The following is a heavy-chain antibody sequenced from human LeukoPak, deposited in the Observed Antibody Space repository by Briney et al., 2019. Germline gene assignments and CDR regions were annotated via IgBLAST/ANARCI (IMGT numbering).Heavy chain of an antibody. CDR3: ARQGYCSRGSCYWSGWFDP. Sequence: GTSLRLSCSTSGFTFNSHGFHWVRQAPGKGLEWVAAISDDGLNTFYIDSVKGRFTISRDDSKNAVSLQMTSLRSEDTAMYYCARQGYCSRGSCYWSGWFDPWGQGTLVTVSS. D-gene: IGHD2-15*01. V-gene: IGHV3-30*03. J-gene: IGHJ5*02. CDR1: GFTFNSHG. CDR2: ISDDGLNT.